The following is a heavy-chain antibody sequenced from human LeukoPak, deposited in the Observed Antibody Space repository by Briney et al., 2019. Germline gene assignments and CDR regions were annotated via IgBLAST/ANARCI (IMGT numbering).Heavy chain of an antibody. D-gene: IGHD2-15*01. CDR1: EFTFSTYW. V-gene: IGHV3-7*01. CDR2: IKQDGSEK. J-gene: IGHJ3*02. CDR3: ARHRSGGSQDDAFDI. Sequence: GGSLRLSCAASEFTFSTYWMSWVRQAPGKGLEWVADIKQDGSEKYYVRSVKGRSTISRQNAKNSLFLQMNSLRAEDTAVYYCARHRSGGSQDDAFDIWGQGTMVTVSS.